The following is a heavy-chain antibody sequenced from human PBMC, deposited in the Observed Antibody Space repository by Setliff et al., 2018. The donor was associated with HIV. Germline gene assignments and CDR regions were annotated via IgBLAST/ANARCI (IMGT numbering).Heavy chain of an antibody. Sequence: GGSLRLSCAASGFGFSSAYMNWVRQAPGNGPEWVGRIKNDGRIKNNGGTTDYAAPVKGRFTISRDDSKNILYLQMNSLKAADTAVYYCSNWNTTVDADSWGQGTLVTVSS. CDR1: GFGFSSAY. J-gene: IGHJ4*02. V-gene: IGHV3-15*07. CDR2: IKNDGRIKNNGGTT. D-gene: IGHD1-1*01. CDR3: SNWNTTVDADS.